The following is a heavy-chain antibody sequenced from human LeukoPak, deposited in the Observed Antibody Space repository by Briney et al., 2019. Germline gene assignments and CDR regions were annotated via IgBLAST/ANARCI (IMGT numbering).Heavy chain of an antibody. D-gene: IGHD1-26*01. CDR1: GYALTELS. Sequence: ASVKVSCKVSGYALTELSMHWVRQAPGKGLEWMGGFDPEDGETIYAQKFQGRVTMTEDTSTDTAYMELSSLRSEDTAVYYCATGPLRYRGSYYDHWGQGTLVTVSS. CDR3: ATGPLRYRGSYYDH. J-gene: IGHJ4*02. CDR2: FDPEDGET. V-gene: IGHV1-24*01.